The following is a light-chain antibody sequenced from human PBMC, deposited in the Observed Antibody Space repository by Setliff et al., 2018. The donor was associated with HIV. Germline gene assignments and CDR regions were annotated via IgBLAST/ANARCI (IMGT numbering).Light chain of an antibody. V-gene: IGLV2-11*01. J-gene: IGLJ1*01. Sequence: QSALTQPHSVSGSPGQSVTISCTGTSSDFGDYDYVSWYQQVPGKAPKLIIYDVSKRPSGVPDRFSGSKSGNTASLTISGLQAEDEADYFCQSYDRSLRGHVFGIGTKVTV. CDR3: QSYDRSLRGHV. CDR2: DVS. CDR1: SSDFGDYDY.